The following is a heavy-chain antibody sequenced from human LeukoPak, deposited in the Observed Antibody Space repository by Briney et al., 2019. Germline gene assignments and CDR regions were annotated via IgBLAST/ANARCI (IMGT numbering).Heavy chain of an antibody. D-gene: IGHD6-13*01. J-gene: IGHJ6*02. CDR1: GGSINNYY. V-gene: IGHV4-59*01. CDR3: ASTIAAAGLYYYYGMDV. Sequence: SETLSLTCTVSGGSINNYYWSWIRQPPGKGLEWIGYIYYSGSTNYNPSLKSRVTISVDTSKNQFSLKLSSVTAADTAVYYCASTIAAAGLYYYYGMDVWGQGTTVTVSS. CDR2: IYYSGST.